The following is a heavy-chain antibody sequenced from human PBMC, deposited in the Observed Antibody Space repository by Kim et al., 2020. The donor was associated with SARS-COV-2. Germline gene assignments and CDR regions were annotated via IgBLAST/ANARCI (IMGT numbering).Heavy chain of an antibody. CDR2: IYSGGST. D-gene: IGHD4-17*01. V-gene: IGHV3-53*01. Sequence: GGSLRLSCAASGFTVSSNYMSWVRQAPGKGLEWVSVIYSGGSTYYADSVKGRFTISRDNSKNKLYLQMNILRVEDTAVYYCASPTVTGHYGYWGQGTLVTVSS. CDR3: ASPTVTGHYGY. CDR1: GFTVSSNY. J-gene: IGHJ4*02.